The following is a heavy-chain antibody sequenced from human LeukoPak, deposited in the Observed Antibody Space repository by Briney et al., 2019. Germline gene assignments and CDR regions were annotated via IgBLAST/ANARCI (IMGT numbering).Heavy chain of an antibody. V-gene: IGHV3-53*01. CDR1: GFTVSSNY. D-gene: IGHD3-10*01. J-gene: IGHJ6*02. CDR3: AREVLWSYGMDV. CDR2: IYSGGST. Sequence: GALRLSCAASGFTVSSNYMSWVRQAPGKGLEWVSVIYSGGSTYYADSVKGRFTISRDNFKNTLYLQMNSLRAEDTAVYYCAREVLWSYGMDVWGQGTTVTVSS.